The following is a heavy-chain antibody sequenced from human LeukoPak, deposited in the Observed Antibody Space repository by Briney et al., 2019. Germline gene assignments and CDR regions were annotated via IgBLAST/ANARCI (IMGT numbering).Heavy chain of an antibody. D-gene: IGHD2-2*01. V-gene: IGHV3-30*02. Sequence: GGSLRLSCAASGFTFSSYGMHWVRQAPGKGLEWVAFIRYDGSNKYYADSVKGRFTISRDNSKNTLYLQMNSLRAEDTAVYYCAKVGCSSTSCYAAVYDTLTGHFPFGYYYYMDVWGKGTTVTISS. CDR1: GFTFSSYG. CDR2: IRYDGSNK. J-gene: IGHJ6*03. CDR3: AKVGCSSTSCYAAVYDTLTGHFPFGYYYYMDV.